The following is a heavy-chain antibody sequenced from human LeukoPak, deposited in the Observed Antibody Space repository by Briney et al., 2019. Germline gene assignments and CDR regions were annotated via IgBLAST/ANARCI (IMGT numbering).Heavy chain of an antibody. J-gene: IGHJ3*02. Sequence: ASVKVSCKASGYTFTSYYMHWVRQAPGQGLEWMGIINPSGGSTSYAQKFQGRVTMTRDMSTSTVYMELSSLRSEDTAVYYCARVSVMYSSSWYAAFDIWGQGTMVTVSS. V-gene: IGHV1-46*01. CDR2: INPSGGST. CDR3: ARVSVMYSSSWYAAFDI. CDR1: GYTFTSYY. D-gene: IGHD6-13*01.